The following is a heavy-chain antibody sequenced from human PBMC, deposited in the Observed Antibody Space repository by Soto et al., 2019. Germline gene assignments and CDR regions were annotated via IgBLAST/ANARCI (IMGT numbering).Heavy chain of an antibody. J-gene: IGHJ6*02. CDR2: TYQSGSA. CDR3: ARDYYGMDV. CDR1: GCSISSGGYS. Sequence: PSETLSLPCAVSGCSISSGGYSWTWIRQSPGKGLEWIGYTYQSGSAYYNPSLKSRVTISVDRSKNQFSLNLTSVTAADTAVYYCARDYYGMDVWGQGTTVTVSS. V-gene: IGHV4-30-2*06.